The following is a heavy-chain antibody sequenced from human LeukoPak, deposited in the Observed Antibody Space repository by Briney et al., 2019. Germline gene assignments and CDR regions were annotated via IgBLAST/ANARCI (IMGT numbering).Heavy chain of an antibody. CDR2: IYYSGST. V-gene: IGHV4-39*01. Sequence: SETLSLTCTVSGGSISSSSYYWGWIRQPPGKGLEWIGSIYYSGSTYYNPSLKSRVTISVDTSKNQFSLKLSSVTAADTAVYHCARHMTTVTTMGNIWFDPWGQGTLVTVSS. CDR1: GGSISSSSYY. J-gene: IGHJ5*02. CDR3: ARHMTTVTTMGNIWFDP. D-gene: IGHD4-11*01.